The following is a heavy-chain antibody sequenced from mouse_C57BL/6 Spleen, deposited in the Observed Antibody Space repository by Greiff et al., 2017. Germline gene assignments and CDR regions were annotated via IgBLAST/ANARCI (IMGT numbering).Heavy chain of an antibody. CDR3: AGSNYVGGAMYY. J-gene: IGHJ4*01. D-gene: IGHD2-5*01. V-gene: IGHV1-69*01. Sequence: QVQLQQPGAELVMPGASVKLSCKASGYTFTSYWMHWVKQRPGQGLEWIGEIDPSDSYTNYNQKFKGKSTLTGDKSSSTAYMQLSSLTSEDSAVYYCAGSNYVGGAMYYWGQGTSVTVSS. CDR2: IDPSDSYT. CDR1: GYTFTSYW.